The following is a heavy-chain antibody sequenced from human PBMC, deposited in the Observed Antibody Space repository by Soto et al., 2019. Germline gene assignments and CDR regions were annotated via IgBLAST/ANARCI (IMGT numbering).Heavy chain of an antibody. CDR2: IYGGGRGI. CDR3: AKDAVYNDGLWLMDH. D-gene: IGHD2-21*01. CDR1: GLPHSSFA. V-gene: IGHV3-23*03. Sequence: PGGSLRLSCTASGLPHSSFAMMWVRQAPVKGLECVSGIYGGGRGIEYADSVKGRFTISRDNSKNTVYLQMTDLRADDTAVYYCAKDAVYNDGLWLMDHWGQGTQVTVSS. J-gene: IGHJ4*02.